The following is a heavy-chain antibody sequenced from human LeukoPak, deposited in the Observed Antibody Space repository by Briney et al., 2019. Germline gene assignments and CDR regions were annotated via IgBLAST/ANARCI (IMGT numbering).Heavy chain of an antibody. CDR3: ARVGSSGYVPYYFDY. D-gene: IGHD3-22*01. V-gene: IGHV1-69*05. CDR2: IIPIFGTA. J-gene: IGHJ4*02. Sequence: SSVKVSCKASRGTFSSYAISWVRQAPGQGLEWMGGIIPIFGTANYAQKFQGRVTITTDESTSPAYMELSSLRSEDTAVYHCARVGSSGYVPYYFDYWGQGTLVTVSS. CDR1: RGTFSSYA.